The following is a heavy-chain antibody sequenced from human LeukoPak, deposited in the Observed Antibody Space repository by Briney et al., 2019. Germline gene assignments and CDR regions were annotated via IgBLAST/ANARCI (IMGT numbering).Heavy chain of an antibody. D-gene: IGHD2-2*01. V-gene: IGHV3-30*04. CDR3: ARDRIGYCSATSCFVNSYYYMDV. Sequence: GGSLRLSCAASGFTFSSYVMHWVRQAPGKGLEWVAVLSYDGSNKYYADSVKGRFTISRDNSKNTLYLQTNSLRAEDTAVYFCARDRIGYCSATSCFVNSYYYMDVWGKGTTVTVSS. CDR1: GFTFSSYV. CDR2: LSYDGSNK. J-gene: IGHJ6*03.